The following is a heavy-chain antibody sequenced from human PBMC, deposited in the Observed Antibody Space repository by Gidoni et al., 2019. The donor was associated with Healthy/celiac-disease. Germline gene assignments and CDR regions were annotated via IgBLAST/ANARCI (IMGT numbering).Heavy chain of an antibody. CDR1: GFTFSSYW. J-gene: IGHJ4*02. D-gene: IGHD1-26*01. V-gene: IGHV3-7*03. CDR2: IKQDGSEK. CDR3: AREWELLGAFDY. Sequence: EVQLVESGGGLVQPGGSLRLSCAASGFTFSSYWMSWVRQAPGKGLAWVDNIKQDGSEKYYVDSVKGRVTISRDNAKNSLYLQMNSLRAEDTAVYYCAREWELLGAFDYWGQGTLVTVSS.